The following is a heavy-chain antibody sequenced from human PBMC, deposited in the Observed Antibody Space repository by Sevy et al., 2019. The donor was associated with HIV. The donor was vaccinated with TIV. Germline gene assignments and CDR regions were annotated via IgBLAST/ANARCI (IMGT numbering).Heavy chain of an antibody. D-gene: IGHD3-22*01. CDR1: GFTFSSYW. V-gene: IGHV3-7*03. CDR2: IKQDGSEK. Sequence: GGSLRLSCAASGFTFSSYWMSWVRQAPGKGLEWVANIKQDGSEKYYVDSVKGRFTISRDNGKNAPFLQMNSLRAEDTAMYYCAREIYYDGSGYYVYWGQGTLVTVSS. CDR3: AREIYYDGSGYYVY. J-gene: IGHJ4*02.